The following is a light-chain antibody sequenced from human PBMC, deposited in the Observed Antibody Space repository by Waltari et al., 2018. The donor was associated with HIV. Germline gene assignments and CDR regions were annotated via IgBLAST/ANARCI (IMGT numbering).Light chain of an antibody. V-gene: IGLV2-23*02. J-gene: IGLJ3*02. CDR3: CSYAGSSTWV. CDR1: SSDVGGYNY. Sequence: QSALTQPASVSGSPGQSITISCTGTSSDVGGYNYVSWYQQHPGKAPKLMIYDVSKRPVVVSNRFSGSKSGNTASLTISGLQAEDEADYYCCSYAGSSTWVFGGGTKLTVL. CDR2: DVS.